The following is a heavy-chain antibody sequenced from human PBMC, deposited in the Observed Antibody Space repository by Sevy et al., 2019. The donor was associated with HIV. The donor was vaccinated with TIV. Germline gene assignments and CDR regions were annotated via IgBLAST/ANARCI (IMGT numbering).Heavy chain of an antibody. D-gene: IGHD1-20*01. CDR2: ISWNSGRI. CDR3: ASIRGMHDAFDI. V-gene: IGHV3-9*01. J-gene: IGHJ3*02. CDR1: GFTFDGYA. Sequence: GGSLRLSCAASGFTFDGYAMHWVRQAPGKGLEWVSGISWNSGRIGYADFVKGRFTISRDNAKNSLYMQMNSLRAEDTAVYYCASIRGMHDAFDIWGQGTLVTVSS.